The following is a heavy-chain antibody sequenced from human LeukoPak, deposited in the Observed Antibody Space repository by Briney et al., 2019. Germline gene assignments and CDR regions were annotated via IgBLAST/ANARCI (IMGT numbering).Heavy chain of an antibody. V-gene: IGHV3-23*01. Sequence: GGSLRLSCAASGFTFSSSAMSWVRQARGMGLEWVSTISGSGGSTYYADSVKGRFTISRDNSKNTLYLQMNSLRAEDTAVYYCAKDGDYYGSGSHFDYWGQGTLVTVSS. J-gene: IGHJ4*02. CDR1: GFTFSSSA. CDR3: AKDGDYYGSGSHFDY. D-gene: IGHD3-10*01. CDR2: ISGSGGST.